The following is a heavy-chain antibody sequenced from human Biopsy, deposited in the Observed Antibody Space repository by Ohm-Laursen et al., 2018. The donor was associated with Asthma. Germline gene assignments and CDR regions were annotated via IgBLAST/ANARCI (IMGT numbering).Heavy chain of an antibody. J-gene: IGHJ2*01. CDR1: GDAMSTSGSY. D-gene: IGHD6-6*01. CDR2: IYYSGRT. Sequence: SDTLSLTWIVSGDAMSTSGSYWGWIRQSPGKGLEWIGSIYYSGRTYYNPSLESRVTISADTSKNHFSLKVTSVTAADTAVYYCARAVSGSSYWYFDLWGRGDLVTVSS. CDR3: ARAVSGSSYWYFDL. V-gene: IGHV4-39*02.